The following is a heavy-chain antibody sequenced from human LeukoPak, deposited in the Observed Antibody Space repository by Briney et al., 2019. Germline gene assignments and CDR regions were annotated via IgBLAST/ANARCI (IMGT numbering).Heavy chain of an antibody. V-gene: IGHV4-59*08. D-gene: IGHD2-21*01. Sequence: SETRSLTCPASGGPFRGFYGSWFRKPPGKRLEWIGYIYYTGSTNYNPSLKSRITISVDTSKNNCSLNPNSVTAADTAVYYCARHDSYLNWFDPWGQGTLVTVSS. CDR2: IYYTGST. CDR1: GGPFRGFY. J-gene: IGHJ5*02. CDR3: ARHDSYLNWFDP.